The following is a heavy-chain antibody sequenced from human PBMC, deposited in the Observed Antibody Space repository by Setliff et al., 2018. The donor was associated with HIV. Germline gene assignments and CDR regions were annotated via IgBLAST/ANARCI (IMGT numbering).Heavy chain of an antibody. CDR2: IYTSGST. V-gene: IGHV4-61*02. Sequence: TLSLTCTVSGGSIISGSNYWSWIRQPAGKGLEWIGRIYTSGSTNYNPSLKSRVTMSVDTSKNQFSLNLNSVTAADTAVYYCVRGPHTSSWYGGYAFDIWGPGTMVTVSS. CDR1: GGSIISGSNY. J-gene: IGHJ3*02. D-gene: IGHD6-13*01. CDR3: VRGPHTSSWYGGYAFDI.